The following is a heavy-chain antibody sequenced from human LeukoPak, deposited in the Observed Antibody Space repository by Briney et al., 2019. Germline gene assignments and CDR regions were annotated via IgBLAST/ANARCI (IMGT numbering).Heavy chain of an antibody. J-gene: IGHJ4*02. CDR2: IFPILGIA. V-gene: IGHV1-69*04. CDR3: ARDRGRYCSSTSCYDFDY. D-gene: IGHD2-2*01. CDR1: GGTFSSYA. Sequence: SVKVSCQASGGTFSSYAISWVRQAPGHGLEWMGRIFPILGIANYAQKLQGRVTITADISTRPAYMELSSLRSEDTAVYSCARDRGRYCSSTSCYDFDYWGQGTLVTVSS.